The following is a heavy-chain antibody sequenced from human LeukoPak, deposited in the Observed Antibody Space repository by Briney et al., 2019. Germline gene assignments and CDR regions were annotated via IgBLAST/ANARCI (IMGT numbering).Heavy chain of an antibody. CDR3: ATDGVVGATTEYYFDY. CDR1: GYTLTELY. D-gene: IGHD1-26*01. CDR2: FDPEDGET. J-gene: IGHJ4*02. V-gene: IGHV1-24*01. Sequence: ASVNVSCKVSGYTLTELYMHWVRQAPGKGLEWMGGFDPEDGETIYAQKFQGRVTMTEAPSTDTAYMELSSLRSEDTAVYYSATDGVVGATTEYYFDYWGQGTLVTVSS.